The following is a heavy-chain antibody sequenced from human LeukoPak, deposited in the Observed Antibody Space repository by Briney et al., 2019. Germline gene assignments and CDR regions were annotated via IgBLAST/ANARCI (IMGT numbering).Heavy chain of an antibody. V-gene: IGHV3-23*01. Sequence: GGSLRLSCAASGFTFSSYAMSWVRQAPGKGLEWVSAISGSGGSTYYADSVKGRFTISRDNSKNTLYLQMNSLRAEDTAVYYCAKGSWGYYDSSDPYYFDYWGQGTLVTVSS. D-gene: IGHD3-22*01. J-gene: IGHJ4*02. CDR1: GFTFSSYA. CDR2: ISGSGGST. CDR3: AKGSWGYYDSSDPYYFDY.